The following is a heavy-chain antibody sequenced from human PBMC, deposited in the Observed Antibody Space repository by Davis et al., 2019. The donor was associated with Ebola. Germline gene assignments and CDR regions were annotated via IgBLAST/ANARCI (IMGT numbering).Heavy chain of an antibody. D-gene: IGHD1-1*01. Sequence: AASVKVSCKASGYTFTNYGITWVRQAPGQGLEWMGWIKPHNGNTNYAQNVQGRVTMTTDTSTSTAYMEVGSLKSDDTAVYYCARAQFPTTSDHWGQGTLVTVSS. J-gene: IGHJ4*02. CDR2: IKPHNGNT. V-gene: IGHV1-18*04. CDR3: ARAQFPTTSDH. CDR1: GYTFTNYG.